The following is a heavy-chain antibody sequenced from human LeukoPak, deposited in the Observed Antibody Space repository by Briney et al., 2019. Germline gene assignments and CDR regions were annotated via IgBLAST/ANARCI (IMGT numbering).Heavy chain of an antibody. Sequence: PGGSLRLSCAASGFTFISYSMSWVRRAPGKGLEWASSISSSSRYIYYADSVKGRFTISRDNAKNSLYLQMNSLRADDTAVYYCARWGDYCTSTSCSAFYDSYFDYWGQGILVTVSS. CDR3: ARWGDYCTSTSCSAFYDSYFDY. V-gene: IGHV3-21*06. J-gene: IGHJ4*02. CDR1: GFTFISYS. D-gene: IGHD2-2*01. CDR2: ISSSSRYI.